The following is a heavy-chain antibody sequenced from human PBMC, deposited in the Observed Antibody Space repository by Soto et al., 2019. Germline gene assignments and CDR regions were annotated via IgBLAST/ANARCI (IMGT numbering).Heavy chain of an antibody. J-gene: IGHJ6*02. CDR1: GGAISSGGYS. V-gene: IGHV4-30-2*01. CDR3: AREADYYYGMDV. Sequence: SETLSLTCAVSGGAISSGGYSGCWIRQPPGKGLEWIGYIYHSGSTYYNPSLKSRVTISVDRSKNQFSLKLSSVTAADTAVYHCAREADYYYGMDVWGQGTTVTVSS. CDR2: IYHSGST. D-gene: IGHD6-19*01.